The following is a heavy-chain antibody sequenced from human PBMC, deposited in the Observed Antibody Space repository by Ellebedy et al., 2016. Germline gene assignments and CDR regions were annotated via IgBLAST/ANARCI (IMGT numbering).Heavy chain of an antibody. CDR1: GGSISSSSYY. V-gene: IGHV4-39*07. J-gene: IGHJ4*02. D-gene: IGHD3-22*01. Sequence: SETLSLTCTVSGGSISSSSYYWGWIRQPPGTGLEWIGSIYYSGSTYYNPSLKSRVTISVDTSKNQFSLKLSSVTAADTAVYYCAGKPYYYDSSGYYQDYWGQGTLVTVSS. CDR2: IYYSGST. CDR3: AGKPYYYDSSGYYQDY.